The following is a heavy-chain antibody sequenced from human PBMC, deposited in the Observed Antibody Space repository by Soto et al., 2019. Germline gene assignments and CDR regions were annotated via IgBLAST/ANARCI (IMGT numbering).Heavy chain of an antibody. Sequence: QMQLQESGPGLVKPSETMSLTCTASGASISNYYWNWIRQPPGKGLEWIGHIYNGESTNYNPSLKSRVTISVDTSTNQFSLKLGSVTAADTAVYYCAQTTGWPGFDYWCQGILVTVSS. D-gene: IGHD6-19*01. J-gene: IGHJ4*02. V-gene: IGHV4-59*01. CDR1: GASISNYY. CDR3: AQTTGWPGFDY. CDR2: IYNGEST.